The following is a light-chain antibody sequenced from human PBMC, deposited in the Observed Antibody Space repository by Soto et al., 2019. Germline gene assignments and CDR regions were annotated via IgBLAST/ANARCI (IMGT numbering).Light chain of an antibody. CDR1: QVIGSRY. V-gene: IGKV3-20*01. CDR3: QQFGSSIPHT. CDR2: GAS. J-gene: IGKJ2*01. Sequence: EIVMTQSPGTLSLSPGERATISCRASQVIGSRYLAWYHQKSGQAPRLLIYGASSRATGIADRLSGSGSGTGFTLTISRLEPEDFGVYYCQQFGSSIPHTFGQGTKLEIK.